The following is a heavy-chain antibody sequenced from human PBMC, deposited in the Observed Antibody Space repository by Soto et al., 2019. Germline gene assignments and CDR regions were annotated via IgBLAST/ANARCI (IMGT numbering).Heavy chain of an antibody. CDR1: GDSVSSNSAG. CDR3: ARGEQYSGRIFDY. J-gene: IGHJ4*01. Sequence: QVQLQQSGPGLVKPSQTLSLTCAITGDSVSSNSAGWSWVRQSPSRGLEWLGMTYYRSKWYYEYAVSVRGRITINPDTSKNQYSLQLNSVTPEDTAVYFCARGEQYSGRIFDYWGQGTLVTVSS. V-gene: IGHV6-1*01. CDR2: TYYRSKWYY. D-gene: IGHD1-26*01.